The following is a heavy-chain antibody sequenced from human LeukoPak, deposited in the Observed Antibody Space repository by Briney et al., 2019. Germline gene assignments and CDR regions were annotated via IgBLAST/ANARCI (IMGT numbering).Heavy chain of an antibody. Sequence: GASVKVSCKASGYTFTGYYMHWVRQAPGQGLEWMGWINPNSGGTNYAQEFQGRVTMTRDTSISTAYMELSGLRSDDTAVYYCARFPRGAARPMLGSYWGQGTLVTVSS. CDR3: ARFPRGAARPMLGSY. CDR2: INPNSGGT. V-gene: IGHV1-2*02. J-gene: IGHJ4*02. D-gene: IGHD6-6*01. CDR1: GYTFTGYY.